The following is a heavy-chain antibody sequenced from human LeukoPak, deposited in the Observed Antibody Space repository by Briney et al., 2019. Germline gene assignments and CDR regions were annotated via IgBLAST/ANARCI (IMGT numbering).Heavy chain of an antibody. J-gene: IGHJ5*02. D-gene: IGHD5-12*01. CDR1: GGSISSGDYY. CDR3: AREGIVATITPWFDP. CDR2: IYYSGST. V-gene: IGHV4-30-4*01. Sequence: SETLSLTCTDSGGSISSGDYYWSWIRQPPGKGLEWIGYIYYSGSTYYNPSLKSRVTISVDTSKNQFSLKLSSVTAADTAVYYCAREGIVATITPWFDPWGQGTLVTVSS.